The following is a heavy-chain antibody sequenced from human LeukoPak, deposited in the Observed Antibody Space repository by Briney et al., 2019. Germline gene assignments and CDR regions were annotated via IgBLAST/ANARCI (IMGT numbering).Heavy chain of an antibody. CDR3: ARDKEVYYYYGMDV. Sequence: GGSLRLSCAASGFTFSSYSMNWVRQAPGKGLEWVSSISSSSSYIYYADSVKGRFTISRDNAKNSLYLQMNSLRAEDTAAYYCARDKEVYYYYGMDVWGQGTTVTVSS. J-gene: IGHJ6*02. V-gene: IGHV3-21*01. CDR2: ISSSSSYI. CDR1: GFTFSSYS.